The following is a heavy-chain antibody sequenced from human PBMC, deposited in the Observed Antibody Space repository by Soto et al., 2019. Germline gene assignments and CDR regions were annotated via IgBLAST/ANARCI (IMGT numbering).Heavy chain of an antibody. Sequence: QITLKESGPTLVKPTQTLTLTCTFSGFSLSTSGVGVGWVRQPPGKALEWLALVYWDGEKRYSPSLKSRLTLTKDTSKNQVVLTMTNLDPVDTATYYCAHRPNCWSTSCFYFDYWGQGILVTVSS. V-gene: IGHV2-5*02. CDR3: AHRPNCWSTSCFYFDY. D-gene: IGHD2-2*01. CDR1: GFSLSTSGVG. CDR2: VYWDGEK. J-gene: IGHJ4*02.